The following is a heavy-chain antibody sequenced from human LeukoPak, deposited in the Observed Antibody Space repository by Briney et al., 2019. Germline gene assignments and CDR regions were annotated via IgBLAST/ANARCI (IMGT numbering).Heavy chain of an antibody. V-gene: IGHV3-49*04. J-gene: IGHJ4*02. Sequence: GGSLRLSCATSGFAFDDFAMSWVRQPAGKGLEWVGFIRRRTYGGAAEYAASVKGRFIISRDDSKGIAYLQMNSLKTEDTAVYYCSRNGLVDFDYWGQGSRVIVSP. CDR2: IRRRTYGGAA. CDR3: SRNGLVDFDY. CDR1: GFAFDDFA.